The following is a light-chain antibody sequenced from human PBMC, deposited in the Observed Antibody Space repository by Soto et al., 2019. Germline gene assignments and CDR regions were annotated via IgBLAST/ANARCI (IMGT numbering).Light chain of an antibody. V-gene: IGKV3-20*01. Sequence: EIVLTQSPGTLSLSPGERATLSCRASQSVSSSYLAWYQQKPGQAPRLLTYAASSRATGIPDRFSGSGSGTDFTLTITRLEPEDFAVYYCQQYGSSSWTFGQGTKVDIK. CDR1: QSVSSSY. CDR2: AAS. CDR3: QQYGSSSWT. J-gene: IGKJ1*01.